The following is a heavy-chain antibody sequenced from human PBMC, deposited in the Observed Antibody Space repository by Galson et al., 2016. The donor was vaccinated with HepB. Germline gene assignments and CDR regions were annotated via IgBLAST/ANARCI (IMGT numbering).Heavy chain of an antibody. CDR2: ISAGDAGT. CDR1: GFTSDSYA. CDR3: AKGRLGSSRVPSFDY. Sequence: SLRLSCAASGFTSDSYAMSWVRQAPGKGLEWVSSISAGDAGTYYADSVKGRFTVSRDNSKNTMSMQVNSLRGEDTAVYYCAKGRLGSSRVPSFDYWGQGTVVTVSS. V-gene: IGHV3-23*01. D-gene: IGHD6-13*01. J-gene: IGHJ4*02.